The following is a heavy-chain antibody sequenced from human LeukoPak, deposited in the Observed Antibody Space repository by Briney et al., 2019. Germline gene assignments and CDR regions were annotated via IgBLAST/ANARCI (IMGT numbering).Heavy chain of an antibody. D-gene: IGHD6-13*01. V-gene: IGHV3-9*01. CDR2: ISWNSGSI. CDR3: ARRVAAVGFDY. Sequence: GGSLRLSCAASGFTFSSYSMHWVRQAPGKGLEWVSGISWNSGSIGYADSVKGRFTISRDNAKNSLYLQMNSLRAEDTALYYCARRVAAVGFDYWGQGTLVTVSS. CDR1: GFTFSSYS. J-gene: IGHJ4*02.